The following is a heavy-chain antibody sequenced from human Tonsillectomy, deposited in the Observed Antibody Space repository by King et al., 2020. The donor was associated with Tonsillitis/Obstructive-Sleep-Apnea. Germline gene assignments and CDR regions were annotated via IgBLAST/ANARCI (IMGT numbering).Heavy chain of an antibody. V-gene: IGHV7-4-1*02. CDR3: ARGQSRVPTALGFGPDWYFDL. J-gene: IGHJ2*01. Sequence: VQLVESGSELKKPGASVKVSCKASGYTFTNYAMNWVRQAPGQGLEWMGWINTNTGNPTYAQGFTGRFVFSLDTSVSTAYLQISGLKAEDTAVYYCARGQSRVPTALGFGPDWYFDLWGRGPLGTGSS. CDR2: INTNTGNP. CDR1: GYTFTNYA. D-gene: IGHD2-21*02.